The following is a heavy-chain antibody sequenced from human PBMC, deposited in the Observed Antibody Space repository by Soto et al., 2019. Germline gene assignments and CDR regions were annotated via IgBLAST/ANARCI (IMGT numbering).Heavy chain of an antibody. CDR2: IYYTGST. CDR1: GGSFSSGYYY. V-gene: IGHV4-30-4*01. D-gene: IGHD2-21*02. J-gene: IGHJ4*02. CDR3: ARVPAGGNSDYFDS. Sequence: PSETLSLTCTVSGGSFSSGYYYWSWIRQPPGKGLEWIGYIYYTGSTYYHPSLKSRVAMSVDTSKNQFSLRLSSVTAADTAVYYCARVPAGGNSDYFDSWGQGTLVTVSS.